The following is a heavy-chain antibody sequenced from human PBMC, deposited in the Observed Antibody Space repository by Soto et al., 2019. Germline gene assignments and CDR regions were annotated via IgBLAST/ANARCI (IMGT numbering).Heavy chain of an antibody. CDR2: ISYDGSNK. J-gene: IGHJ3*02. CDR3: ARATSGWYKDAFDI. Sequence: QVQLVESGGGVVQPGRSLRLSCAASGFTFSSYAMHWVRQAPGEGLEWVAVISYDGSNKYYADSVKGRFTISRDNSKNTLYLQMNSLRAEDTAVYYCARATSGWYKDAFDIWGQGTMVTVSS. CDR1: GFTFSSYA. V-gene: IGHV3-30-3*01. D-gene: IGHD6-19*01.